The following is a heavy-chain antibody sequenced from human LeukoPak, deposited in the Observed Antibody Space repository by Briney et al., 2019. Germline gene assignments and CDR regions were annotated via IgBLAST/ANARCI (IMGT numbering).Heavy chain of an antibody. Sequence: PGGSVRVSCAASEFTLSSYCMIWARQAPGKGLEWVASINHNGNVNYYVDSVKGRFTISRDNAKNSLYLQMSNLRAEDTAVYFCARGGGLDVWGQGATVTVSS. CDR3: ARGGGLDV. CDR1: EFTLSSYC. D-gene: IGHD3-16*01. V-gene: IGHV3-7*03. J-gene: IGHJ6*02. CDR2: INHNGNVN.